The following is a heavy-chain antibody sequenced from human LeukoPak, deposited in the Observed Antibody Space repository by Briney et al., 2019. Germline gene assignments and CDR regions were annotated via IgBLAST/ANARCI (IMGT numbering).Heavy chain of an antibody. CDR3: ARVGYCSGGSCYSQGWFDP. CDR2: INPNSGGT. V-gene: IGHV1-2*02. CDR1: GYTFTGYY. Sequence: ASVKVSCKASGYTFTGYYMHWVRQAPGQGLEWMGWINPNSGGTNYAQKFQGRVTMTRDTSISTAYMELSRPRSDDTAVYYCARVGYCSGGSCYSQGWFDPWGQGTLVTVSS. J-gene: IGHJ5*02. D-gene: IGHD2-15*01.